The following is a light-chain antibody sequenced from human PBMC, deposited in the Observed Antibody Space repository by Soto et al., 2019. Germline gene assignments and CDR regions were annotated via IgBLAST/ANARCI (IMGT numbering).Light chain of an antibody. CDR2: GAS. Sequence: EIVLTQSPGTLSLSPGERATLSCRASQSVSSSYLAWYQQKPGQAPRVLIYGASSRATGIPDRFSGSGSGTDFTLTIRRLEPEDFAVYSCQQYGSSTWTFGQGTKVEIK. V-gene: IGKV3-20*01. CDR1: QSVSSSY. CDR3: QQYGSSTWT. J-gene: IGKJ1*01.